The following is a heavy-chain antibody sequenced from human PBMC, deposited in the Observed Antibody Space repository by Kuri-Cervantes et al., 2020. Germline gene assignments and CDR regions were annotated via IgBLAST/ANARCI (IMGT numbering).Heavy chain of an antibody. J-gene: IGHJ2*01. CDR1: GGTFSSYA. CDR3: ARVVRGRCSSTSCYVNWYFDL. D-gene: IGHD2-2*01. CDR2: TIPIFGTA. V-gene: IGHV1-69*13. Sequence: SVKVSCKASGGTFSSYAISWVRQAPGQGLEWMGGTIPIFGTANYAQKFQGRVTITADESTSTAYMELSSLRSEDTAVYYCARVVRGRCSSTSCYVNWYFDLWGRGTLVTVSS.